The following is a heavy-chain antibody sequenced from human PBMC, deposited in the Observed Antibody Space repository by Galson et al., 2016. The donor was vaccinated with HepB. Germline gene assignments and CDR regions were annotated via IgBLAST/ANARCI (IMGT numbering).Heavy chain of an antibody. CDR1: GLPFGTST. D-gene: IGHD3-16*01. J-gene: IGHJ5*02. CDR3: AAVWGRWWFDP. V-gene: IGHV3-48*01. Sequence: SLRLSCAASGLPFGTSTMSWVRQAPGKGLEWVSFISSTSRTINYADSVKGRFTISRDNAKNSLYLQLNNLRAEDTAVYYCAAVWGRWWFDPWGQGTPVTVSS. CDR2: ISSTSRTI.